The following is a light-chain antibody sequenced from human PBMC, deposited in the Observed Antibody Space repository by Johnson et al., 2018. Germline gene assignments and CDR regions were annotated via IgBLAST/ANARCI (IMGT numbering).Light chain of an antibody. CDR3: GKWDSSLSAGNV. V-gene: IGLV1-51*02. CDR1: SSNIGNNY. Sequence: QSVLTQPPSVSAAPGQKVTISCSGSSSNIGNNYVSWYQQLPGTAPKLLIYENNKRPSGIPDRFSGSKSGTSATLGITGLQTGDEADYYCGKWDSSLSAGNVFRTGTKFPVL. CDR2: ENN. J-gene: IGLJ1*01.